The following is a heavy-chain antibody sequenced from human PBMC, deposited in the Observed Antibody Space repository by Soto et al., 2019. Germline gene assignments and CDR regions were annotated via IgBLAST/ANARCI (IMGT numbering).Heavy chain of an antibody. D-gene: IGHD3-22*01. CDR3: AGHRHYYDSSGYYYYYYGMDV. Sequence: PGESLKISCKGSGYSFTSYWIGWVRQMPGKGLEWMGIIYPGDSDTRYSPSFQGQVTISADKSISTAYLQWSSLKASDTATYYCAGHRHYYDSSGYYYYYYGMDVWGQGTTVTVSS. CDR1: GYSFTSYW. J-gene: IGHJ6*02. CDR2: IYPGDSDT. V-gene: IGHV5-51*01.